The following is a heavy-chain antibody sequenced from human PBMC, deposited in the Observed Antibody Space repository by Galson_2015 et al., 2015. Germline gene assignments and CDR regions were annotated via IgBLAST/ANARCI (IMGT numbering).Heavy chain of an antibody. CDR2: IYPGDSDT. CDR3: ARQLIKDYDSSGYPSPLGH. J-gene: IGHJ4*02. V-gene: IGHV5-51*01. Sequence: QSGAEVKKPGESLKISCKGSGYSFASYWIGWVRQMPGKGLEWMGIIYPGDSDTRYSPSFQGQVTISADKSISTAYLQWSSLKASDTAMYYCARQLIKDYDSSGYPSPLGHWGQGTLVTVSS. D-gene: IGHD3-22*01. CDR1: GYSFASYW.